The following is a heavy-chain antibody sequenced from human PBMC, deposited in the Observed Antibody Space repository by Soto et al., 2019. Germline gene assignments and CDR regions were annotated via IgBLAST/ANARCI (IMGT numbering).Heavy chain of an antibody. D-gene: IGHD2-2*01. CDR1: GGSISSGGYY. CDR3: ARVVVVVPAVPRGYYYYGMDV. Sequence: QVQLQESGPGLVKPSQTLSLTCTVSGGSISSGGYYWSWIRQHPGKGLEWIGYIYYSGSTYYNPSLKSRVTISVDTSKNQFSLKLSSVTAADTAVYYCARVVVVVPAVPRGYYYYGMDVWGQGTTVTVSS. CDR2: IYYSGST. V-gene: IGHV4-31*03. J-gene: IGHJ6*02.